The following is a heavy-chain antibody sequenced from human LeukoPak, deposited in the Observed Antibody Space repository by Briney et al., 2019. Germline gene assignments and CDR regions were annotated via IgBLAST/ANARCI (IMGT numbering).Heavy chain of an antibody. CDR1: GFTFSSYW. D-gene: IGHD6-13*01. Sequence: GGSLRLSCAASGFTFSSYWMHWVRQAPGKGLVWVSRINSDGSSTSYADSVKGRFTISRDNAKNTLYLQMNSLRAEDTAVYYCAKDRLRIAAAGTGVFDYWGQGTLVTVSS. V-gene: IGHV3-74*01. J-gene: IGHJ4*02. CDR3: AKDRLRIAAAGTGVFDY. CDR2: INSDGSST.